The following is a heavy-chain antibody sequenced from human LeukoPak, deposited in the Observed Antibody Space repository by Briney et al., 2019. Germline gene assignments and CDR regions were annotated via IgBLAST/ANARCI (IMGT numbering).Heavy chain of an antibody. Sequence: GASVKVSCKASGYTFTSYYMHWVRQAPGQGLEWMGIINPSGGSTSYAQKFQGRVTMTRDMSTSTDYMELSSLRSEDTAVYYCARGASGYYDSSGNFDYWGQGTLVTVSS. J-gene: IGHJ4*02. V-gene: IGHV1-46*01. CDR1: GYTFTSYY. CDR2: INPSGGST. CDR3: ARGASGYYDSSGNFDY. D-gene: IGHD3-22*01.